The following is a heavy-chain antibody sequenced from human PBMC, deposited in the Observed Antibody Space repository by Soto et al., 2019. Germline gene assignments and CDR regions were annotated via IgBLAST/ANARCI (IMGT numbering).Heavy chain of an antibody. CDR2: MNPNSGNT. Sequence: ASVKVSCKASGYTFTSYDINWVRQATGQGLEWMGWMNPNSGNTGYAQKFQGRVTMTRNTSISTAYMELSSLRSEDTAVYYCARGLTVTMVRGVNYGMDVWGQGTTVTVSS. CDR3: ARGLTVTMVRGVNYGMDV. CDR1: GYTFTSYD. J-gene: IGHJ6*02. V-gene: IGHV1-8*01. D-gene: IGHD3-10*01.